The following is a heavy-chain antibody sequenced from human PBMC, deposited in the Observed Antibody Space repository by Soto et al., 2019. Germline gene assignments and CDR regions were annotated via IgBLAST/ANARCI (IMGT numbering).Heavy chain of an antibody. V-gene: IGHV3-33*01. CDR3: ARDIVVVVAGRTGWFDP. D-gene: IGHD2-15*01. CDR1: GFTFSSYG. Sequence: QVQLVESGGGVVQPGRSLRLSCAASGFTFSSYGMHWVRQAPGKGLEWVAVIWYDGSNKYYADSVKGRFTISRDNSKNTLYLQRNSLRAEDSAVYYCARDIVVVVAGRTGWFDPWGQGTLVTVSS. J-gene: IGHJ5*02. CDR2: IWYDGSNK.